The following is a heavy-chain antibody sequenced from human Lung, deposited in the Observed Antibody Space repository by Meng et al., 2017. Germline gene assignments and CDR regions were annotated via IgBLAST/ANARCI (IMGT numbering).Heavy chain of an antibody. CDR3: ARGPTTTAHDFDY. J-gene: IGHJ4*02. D-gene: IGHD4-11*01. CDR2: INHSRRT. V-gene: IGHV4-34*01. CDR1: GDALSDND. Sequence: QAQLRRGGTVQFSAPLLLPRVCSGDALSDNDWRWTRQPAGKGLGKLAEINHSRRTDSQPSRESRATISVDTSQNNLSLKLSSVTAADLVLYYCARGPTTTAHDFDYWGQGTLVTVFS.